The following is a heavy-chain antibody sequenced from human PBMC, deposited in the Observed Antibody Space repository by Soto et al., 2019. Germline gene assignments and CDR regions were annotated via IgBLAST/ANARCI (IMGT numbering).Heavy chain of an antibody. J-gene: IGHJ5*02. CDR1: GYTLTSYG. V-gene: IGHV1-18*04. CDR2: ISAYKGNT. Sequence: ASVKVSCKASGYTLTSYGISWVRQAPGQGLEWMGWISAYKGNTNYSQKLQGRVPMTRDTSTSTAYRELRSLRSDATAVYYCARVGVATIWFDPWGQGTLVTASS. D-gene: IGHD5-12*01. CDR3: ARVGVATIWFDP.